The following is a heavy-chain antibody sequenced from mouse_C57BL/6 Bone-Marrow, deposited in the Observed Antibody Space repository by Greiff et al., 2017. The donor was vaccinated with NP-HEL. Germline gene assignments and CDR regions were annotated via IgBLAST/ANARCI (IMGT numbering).Heavy chain of an antibody. J-gene: IGHJ4*01. CDR1: GYTFTSYW. CDR2: IDPNSGGT. D-gene: IGHD1-1*01. CDR3: ARTGTTVVAYYAMDY. V-gene: IGHV1-72*01. Sequence: QVQLQQPGAELVKPGASVKLSCKASGYTFTSYWMHWVKQRPGRGLEWIGRIDPNSGGTKYNEKFKSKATLTVDKPSSTAYMQLSSLTEEDSAVYYCARTGTTVVAYYAMDYWGQGTSVTVSS.